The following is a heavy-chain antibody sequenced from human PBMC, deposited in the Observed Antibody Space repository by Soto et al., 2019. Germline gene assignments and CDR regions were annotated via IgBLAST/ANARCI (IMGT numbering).Heavy chain of an antibody. J-gene: IGHJ4*02. CDR1: GFAFSDLW. CDR2: INQDGSKT. Sequence: VQLVESGGGLVQPGGSLRLSCETSGFAFSDLWLTWARQAPGKGPEWVANINQDGSKTYYVDSVMGRFTGSRDNAKNSLSLQLDSLRAEDTAVYYCARGGSTSSNCWVFWGQGTLVSVSS. V-gene: IGHV3-7*05. CDR3: ARGGSTSSNCWVF. D-gene: IGHD2-2*01.